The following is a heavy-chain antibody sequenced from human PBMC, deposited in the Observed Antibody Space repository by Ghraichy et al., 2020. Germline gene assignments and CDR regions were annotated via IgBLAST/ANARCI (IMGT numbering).Heavy chain of an antibody. J-gene: IGHJ5*02. CDR2: ISGSGGST. CDR1: GFTFSNYA. CDR3: ANGTGVRGASPNWFDP. Sequence: GGSLRLSCAASGFTFSNYAMSWVRQAPGKGLEWVSAISGSGGSTYYADSVKGRFTISRDNSKNALYLQMNSLRADDTAVYYCANGTGVRGASPNWFDPWGQGTLVTVAS. D-gene: IGHD3-10*01. V-gene: IGHV3-23*01.